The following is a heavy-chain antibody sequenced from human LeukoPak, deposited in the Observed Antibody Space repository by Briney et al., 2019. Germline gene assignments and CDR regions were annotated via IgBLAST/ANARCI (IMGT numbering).Heavy chain of an antibody. D-gene: IGHD3-22*01. J-gene: IGHJ5*02. V-gene: IGHV4-59*01. Sequence: PSETLSLTCTVSGXSMSTYYWSWIRQPPGKGLEWIGYIYYSGSTNYNPSLRSRVTISVDTSKNQFSLKLSSVTAADTAVYYCARSGYYDSRGYNWWFDPWGQGTLVTVSS. CDR2: IYYSGST. CDR1: GXSMSTYY. CDR3: ARSGYYDSRGYNWWFDP.